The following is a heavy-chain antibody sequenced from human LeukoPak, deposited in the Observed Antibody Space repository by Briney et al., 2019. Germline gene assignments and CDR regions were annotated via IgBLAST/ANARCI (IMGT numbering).Heavy chain of an antibody. CDR3: ARDPHDNSWFDP. V-gene: IGHV4-59*01. J-gene: IGHJ5*02. D-gene: IGHD3-22*01. CDR2: IYYSVRT. CDR1: GGYIRSYY. Sequence: PSETLSLPCRVPGGYIRSYYWGWIRQPPGKGLAWIGYIYYSVRTNYNPSLKSRLTISVDTSKHQCSLKLSSVTAADTAVYYCARDPHDNSWFDPWGQGTLVTVSS.